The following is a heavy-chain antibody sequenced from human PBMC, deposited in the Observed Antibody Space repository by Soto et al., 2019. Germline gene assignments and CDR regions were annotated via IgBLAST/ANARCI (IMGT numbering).Heavy chain of an antibody. CDR3: ARDCSSTSCKGQYGLDG. CDR2: INQDGSEK. V-gene: IGHV3-7*03. J-gene: IGHJ6*02. CDR1: GFTFGNYW. D-gene: IGHD2-2*01. Sequence: EVQLVESGGGLVQPGGSLRLSCAASGFTFGNYWMTWVRQAPGKGLEWVANINQDGSEKDSVDSVKGRFTICRDNTKNSLYLQMNSLRAEDTAVYYCARDCSSTSCKGQYGLDGWGQGTTVTVS.